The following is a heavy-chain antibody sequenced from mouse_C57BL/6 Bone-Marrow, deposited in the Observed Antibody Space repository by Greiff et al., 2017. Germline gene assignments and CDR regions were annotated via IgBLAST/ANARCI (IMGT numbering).Heavy chain of an antibody. V-gene: IGHV3-6*01. CDR2: ISYDGSN. D-gene: IGHD4-1*01. CDR3: ARGGVLGQDFDY. Sequence: DVKLVESGPGLVKPSQSLSLTCSVTGYSITSGYYWNWIRQFPGNKLEWMGYISYDGSNNYNPSLKNRISITRDTSKNQFFLKLNSVTTEDTATYYCARGGVLGQDFDYWGQGTTLTVSS. J-gene: IGHJ2*01. CDR1: GYSITSGYY.